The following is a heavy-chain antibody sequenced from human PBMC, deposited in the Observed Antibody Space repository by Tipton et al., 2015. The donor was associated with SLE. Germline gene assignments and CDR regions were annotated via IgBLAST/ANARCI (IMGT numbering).Heavy chain of an antibody. D-gene: IGHD6-13*01. V-gene: IGHV3-30*04. Sequence: RSLRLSCAASGFTFSSYAMHWVRQAPGKGLEWVAVISYDGSNKYYADSVKGRFTISRDNSKNTLYLQMNSLRAEDTAVYYCARNNAGTFDYWGQGTLVTVSS. CDR2: ISYDGSNK. CDR3: ARNNAGTFDY. J-gene: IGHJ4*02. CDR1: GFTFSSYA.